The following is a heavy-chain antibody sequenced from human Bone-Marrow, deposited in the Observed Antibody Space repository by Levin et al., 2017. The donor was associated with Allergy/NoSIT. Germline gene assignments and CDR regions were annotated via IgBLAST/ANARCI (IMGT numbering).Heavy chain of an antibody. CDR2: ISYDGSSK. V-gene: IGHV3-30*04. J-gene: IGHJ6*02. CDR3: ARGSAIFAPMDV. D-gene: IGHD3-3*01. Sequence: GGSLRLSCVASGFAFSSSAIHWVRQAPGKGLEWVSSISYDGSSKYEAESVKGRFTISRDNSKNMVFVEMTSLRPEDTAVYYCARGSAIFAPMDVWGQGTTVTVSS. CDR1: GFAFSSSA.